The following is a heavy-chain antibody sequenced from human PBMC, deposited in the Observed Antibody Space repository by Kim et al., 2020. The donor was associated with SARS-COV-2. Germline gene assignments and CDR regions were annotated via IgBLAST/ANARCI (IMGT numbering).Heavy chain of an antibody. CDR2: MSFDGFSK. J-gene: IGHJ4*02. V-gene: IGHV3-30*04. CDR3: ATEGGTSGRCGYFYY. D-gene: IGHD5-12*01. CDR1: GLYV. Sequence: GGSLRLSCVTSGLYVIHWVRQAPGKGLEWVAAMSFDGFSKYFADSVKGRFTISRDDSRNTVWLQLNNLRDDDSAMYYCATEGGTSGRCGYFYYWSQGNLV.